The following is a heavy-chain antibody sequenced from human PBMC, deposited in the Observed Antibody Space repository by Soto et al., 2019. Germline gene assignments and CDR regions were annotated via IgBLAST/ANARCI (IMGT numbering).Heavy chain of an antibody. D-gene: IGHD1-26*01. CDR1: GRSFSGYY. CDR3: ARGQVGVGATFRWFAP. J-gene: IGHJ5*02. V-gene: IGHV4-34*01. Sequence: PSETLSLTCAVYGRSFSGYYWSWIRQPPGKGLEWIGEINHSGSTNYNPSLKSRVTISVDTSKNQFSLKLSSVTAADTAVYYCARGQVGVGATFRWFAPWGQGTLVTVFS. CDR2: INHSGST.